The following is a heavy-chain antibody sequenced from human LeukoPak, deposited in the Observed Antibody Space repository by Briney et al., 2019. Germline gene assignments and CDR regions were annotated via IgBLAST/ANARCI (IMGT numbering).Heavy chain of an antibody. CDR1: GYTFTSYY. Sequence: ASVKVSCKTSGYTFTSYYIHWVRQAPGQGLEWMGIINPSDGTTSYAQKFQGRVTLTRDTSTSTVYMELSSLRSEDTAVYCCVWVDEPFGWFDPWGQGTLVTVSS. J-gene: IGHJ5*02. CDR3: VWVDEPFGWFDP. D-gene: IGHD3-16*01. CDR2: INPSDGTT. V-gene: IGHV1-46*01.